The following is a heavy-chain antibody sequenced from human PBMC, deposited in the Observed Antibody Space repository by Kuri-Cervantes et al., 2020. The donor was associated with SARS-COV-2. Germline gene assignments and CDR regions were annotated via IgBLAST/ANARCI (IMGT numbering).Heavy chain of an antibody. CDR2: INHSGST. CDR1: GGSFGGYY. Sequence: GSLRLSCAVYGGSFGGYYWSWIRQPPGKGLEWIGEINHSGSTNYNPSLKSRVTMSVDTSKNQFSLKLNSVTPADTAVYYCARTLDYYGSGTYCFDYWGQGTLVTVSS. J-gene: IGHJ4*02. D-gene: IGHD3-10*01. V-gene: IGHV4-34*01. CDR3: ARTLDYYGSGTYCFDY.